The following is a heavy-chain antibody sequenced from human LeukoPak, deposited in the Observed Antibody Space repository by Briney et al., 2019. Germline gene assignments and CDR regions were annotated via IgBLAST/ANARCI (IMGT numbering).Heavy chain of an antibody. V-gene: IGHV1-46*01. D-gene: IGHD4-17*01. CDR2: INPSGGST. CDR3: ARTYGDYVVDY. J-gene: IGHJ4*02. Sequence: ASVKVSCKASGYTFTGYYMHWVRQAPGQGLEWMGIINPSGGSTSYAQEFQGRVTMTTDTSTSTAYMELRSLRSDDTAVYYCARTYGDYVVDYWGQGTLVTVSS. CDR1: GYTFTGYY.